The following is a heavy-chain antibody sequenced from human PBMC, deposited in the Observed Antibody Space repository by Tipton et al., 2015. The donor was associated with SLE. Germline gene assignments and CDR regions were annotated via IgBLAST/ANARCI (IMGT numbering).Heavy chain of an antibody. J-gene: IGHJ4*02. CDR1: GGSISSHY. CDR2: INHSGST. CDR3: ARGRGTNRIAVAGLVYFDY. D-gene: IGHD6-19*01. V-gene: IGHV4-34*01. Sequence: TLSLTCTVSGGSISSHYWSWIRQPPGKGLEWIGEINHSGSTNYNPSLKSRVTISVDTSKNQFSLKLSSVTAADTAVYYCARGRGTNRIAVAGLVYFDYWGQGTLVTVSS.